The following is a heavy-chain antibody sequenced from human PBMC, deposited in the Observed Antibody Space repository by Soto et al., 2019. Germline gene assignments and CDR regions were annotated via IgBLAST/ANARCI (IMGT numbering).Heavy chain of an antibody. J-gene: IGHJ4*02. CDR1: GVTFSSYA. Sequence: PGGSLRLSCAASGVTFSSYAMSWVRQAPGKGLEWVSVISSSGGSTYYADSVKGRFTISRDTSKTTLYLQMNSLRAEDTAIYYCEKARRGWLDALDSWGQGTLVTVSS. CDR2: ISSSGGST. CDR3: EKARRGWLDALDS. D-gene: IGHD5-12*01. V-gene: IGHV3-23*01.